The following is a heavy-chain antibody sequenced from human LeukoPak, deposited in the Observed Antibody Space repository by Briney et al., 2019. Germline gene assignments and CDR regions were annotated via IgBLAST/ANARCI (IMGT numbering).Heavy chain of an antibody. J-gene: IGHJ4*02. V-gene: IGHV4-59*01. Sequence: SETLSLTCTVSGGSISSYYWSWIRQPPGKGLEWIGYIYYSGSTNYNPSLKSRVTISVDTSKNQFSLKLSSVTAADTAVYYCAQSQWLVPRFDYWGQGTLVTVSS. CDR1: GGSISSYY. CDR3: AQSQWLVPRFDY. D-gene: IGHD6-19*01. CDR2: IYYSGST.